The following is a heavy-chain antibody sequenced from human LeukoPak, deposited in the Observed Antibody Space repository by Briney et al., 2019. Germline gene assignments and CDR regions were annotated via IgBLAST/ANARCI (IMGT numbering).Heavy chain of an antibody. Sequence: PSETLSLTCTVSGGSISSYYWSWIQQPPGKGLEWIGYIYYSGSTNYNPSLKSRVTISVDTSKKQFSLKLSSVTAADTAVYYCASGGLRGWFDPWGQGTLVTVSS. J-gene: IGHJ5*02. CDR2: IYYSGST. CDR3: ASGGLRGWFDP. V-gene: IGHV4-59*01. D-gene: IGHD4-23*01. CDR1: GGSISSYY.